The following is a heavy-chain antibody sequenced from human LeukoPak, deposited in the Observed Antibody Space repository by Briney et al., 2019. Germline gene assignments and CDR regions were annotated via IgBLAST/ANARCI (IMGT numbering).Heavy chain of an antibody. Sequence: GASVKVSCKASGYTFTSYYMHWVRQAPGQGLEWMGWVNPNDGGTNYAQKFQGRVTMTRDTSITTAYMELSSLTSDDTAVYYCARDLDSSWTGYFQPWGQGTLVTVSS. V-gene: IGHV1-2*02. CDR2: VNPNDGGT. CDR3: ARDLDSSWTGYFQP. J-gene: IGHJ1*01. CDR1: GYTFTSYY. D-gene: IGHD6-13*01.